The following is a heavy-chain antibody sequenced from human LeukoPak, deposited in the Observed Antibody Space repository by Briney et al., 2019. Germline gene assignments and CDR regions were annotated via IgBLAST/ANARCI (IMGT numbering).Heavy chain of an antibody. CDR2: IYYSGST. CDR1: GGSISSYY. Sequence: KPSETLSLTCTVSGGSISSYYWSWIRQPPGKGLEWIGYIYYSGSTNYNPSLKSRVTISVDTSKNQFSLKLSSVTAADTAVYYCARAGYGPWRHWFDPWGQGTLVTVSS. CDR3: ARAGYGPWRHWFDP. D-gene: IGHD5-12*01. J-gene: IGHJ5*02. V-gene: IGHV4-59*01.